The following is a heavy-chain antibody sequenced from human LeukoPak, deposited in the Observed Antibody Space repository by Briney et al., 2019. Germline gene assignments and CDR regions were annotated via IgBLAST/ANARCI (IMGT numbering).Heavy chain of an antibody. J-gene: IGHJ4*02. CDR3: AKDSGWTIGRGYFDY. D-gene: IGHD6-19*01. CDR1: GFTFSSYS. CDR2: ISSSSSDI. V-gene: IGHV3-21*04. Sequence: PGGSLRLSCAASGFTFSSYSMNWVRQAPGKGLEWVSSISSSSSDIYYADSVKGRFTISRDNAKNSLYLQMNSLRAEDMALYYCAKDSGWTIGRGYFDYWGQGTLVTVSS.